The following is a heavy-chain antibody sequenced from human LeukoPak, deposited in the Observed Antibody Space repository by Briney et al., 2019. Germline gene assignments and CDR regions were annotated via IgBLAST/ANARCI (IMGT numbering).Heavy chain of an antibody. CDR3: AKGGSNNWSFDN. J-gene: IGHJ4*02. Sequence: GGSLRLSCAAAGLTFSLYGMHWVRQAPGKGLEWVAYIRYDGRNKYSADSVKGRFTIYRDNSKSTLYLQMNSLRPEDTAVYYCAKGGSNNWSFDNWGQGTLVTVSS. D-gene: IGHD1-1*01. CDR1: GLTFSLYG. V-gene: IGHV3-30*02. CDR2: IRYDGRNK.